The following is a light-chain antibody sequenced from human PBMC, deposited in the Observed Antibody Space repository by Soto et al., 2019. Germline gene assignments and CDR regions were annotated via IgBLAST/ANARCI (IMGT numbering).Light chain of an antibody. CDR2: DVS. Sequence: QSALTKPASVSGSPGQSITISCTGTSSDVGGYNDVSWYQQHPGKAPKLMIYDVSNQPSGVSNRFSGSKSGNTASLTISGLQAEDEADYYCSSYTSSSTLLVFGGVTKLTVL. V-gene: IGLV2-14*01. CDR3: SSYTSSSTLLV. J-gene: IGLJ2*01. CDR1: SSDVGGYND.